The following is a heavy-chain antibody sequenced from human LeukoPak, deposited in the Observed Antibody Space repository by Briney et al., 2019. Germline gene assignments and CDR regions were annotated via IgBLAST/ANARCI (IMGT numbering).Heavy chain of an antibody. J-gene: IGHJ5*02. Sequence: SETLSLTCAVSGGSFSGYYWSWIRQPPGKGLEWIGEINHSGSTNYNPSLNRRVTISVDTSKNQFSLKLSSVSAADTAVYYCARRPGRGSSWYNWFDPWGQGTLVTVSS. CDR3: ARRPGRGSSWYNWFDP. V-gene: IGHV4-34*01. D-gene: IGHD6-13*01. CDR2: INHSGST. CDR1: GGSFSGYY.